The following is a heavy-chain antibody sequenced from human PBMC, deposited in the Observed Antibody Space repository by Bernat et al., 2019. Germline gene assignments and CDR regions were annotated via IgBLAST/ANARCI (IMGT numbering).Heavy chain of an antibody. J-gene: IGHJ6*02. CDR2: INSDGSST. CDR1: GFTFSSYW. CDR3: ARDGKWGDYYYYYGMDV. D-gene: IGHD1-26*01. V-gene: IGHV3-74*01. Sequence: EVQLVESGGGLVQPGGSLRLSCAASGFTFSSYWMHWVRQAPGKGLVWVSRINSDGSSTSYADSVKDRFTISRDNAKNTLYLQMNSLRAEDTAVYYCARDGKWGDYYYYYGMDVWGQGTTVTVSS.